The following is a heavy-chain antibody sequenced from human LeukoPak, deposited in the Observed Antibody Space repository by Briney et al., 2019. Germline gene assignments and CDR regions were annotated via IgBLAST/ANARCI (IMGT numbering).Heavy chain of an antibody. CDR3: ASRYGDYGLYYFDY. J-gene: IGHJ4*02. CDR1: GGSISGYY. Sequence: PSETLSLTCTVSGGSISGYYWSWIRQPPGKGLEWIGHIYYSGSTSYNPSLKSRVTISVDTSKKQFSLRLSSVTAADTAVYYCASRYGDYGLYYFDYWGQGTLVTVPS. CDR2: IYYSGST. V-gene: IGHV4-59*08. D-gene: IGHD4-17*01.